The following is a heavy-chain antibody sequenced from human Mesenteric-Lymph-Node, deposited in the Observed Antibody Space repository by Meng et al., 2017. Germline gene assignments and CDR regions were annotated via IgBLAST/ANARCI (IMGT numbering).Heavy chain of an antibody. Sequence: GESLKISCAASGFTFSSYAMHWVRQAPGKGLEWVAVISYDGSNKYYADSVKGRFTISRDNSKNTLYLQMNSLRSEDTAVYYCARVKSVWWKYYYDSSGYYYDYWGQGTLVTVSS. D-gene: IGHD3-22*01. CDR2: ISYDGSNK. CDR1: GFTFSSYA. V-gene: IGHV3-30*04. J-gene: IGHJ4*02. CDR3: ARVKSVWWKYYYDSSGYYYDY.